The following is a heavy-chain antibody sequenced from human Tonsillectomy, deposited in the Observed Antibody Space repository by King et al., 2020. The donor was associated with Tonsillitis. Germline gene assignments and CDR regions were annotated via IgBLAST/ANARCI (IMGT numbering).Heavy chain of an antibody. CDR2: ISYDGSNK. V-gene: IGHV3-30*18. Sequence: VQLVESGGGVVQPGRSLRLSCAASGFTFSSYGMHWVRQAPGKGLEWVAVISYDGSNKYYADSVKGRFTISRDNSKNTLYLQINSLRAEDTAVYYCAKGAGENWGWIHFDYWGQGTLVTVSS. J-gene: IGHJ4*02. D-gene: IGHD7-27*01. CDR1: GFTFSSYG. CDR3: AKGAGENWGWIHFDY.